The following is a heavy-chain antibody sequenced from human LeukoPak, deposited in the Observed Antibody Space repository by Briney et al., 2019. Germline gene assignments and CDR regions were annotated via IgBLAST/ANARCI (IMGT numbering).Heavy chain of an antibody. CDR2: TSYDGSNK. CDR1: GFTFSSYG. D-gene: IGHD3-9*01. Sequence: PGGSLRLSCAASGFTFSSYGKHWVRQAPGKGLEWVAVTSYDGSNKYYADSVKGRFTISRDNSKNTLFLQMNSLRAEDTAVYYCANGPTYYDILTGYFDYWGQGTLVTVSS. V-gene: IGHV3-30*18. CDR3: ANGPTYYDILTGYFDY. J-gene: IGHJ4*02.